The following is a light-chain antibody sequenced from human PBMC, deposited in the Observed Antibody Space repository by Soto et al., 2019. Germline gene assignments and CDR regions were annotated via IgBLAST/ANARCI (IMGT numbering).Light chain of an antibody. J-gene: IGLJ3*02. CDR1: SSDVGGYNY. V-gene: IGLV2-14*01. CDR3: SSYTSSSTRV. CDR2: EVS. Sequence: QSALTQPASVSGSPGQSITISCTGTSSDVGGYNYVSWYQQHPGKAPKLMIYEVSNRPSGVSNRFSGSKSGNTASLTISGLQAEDDADYYCSSYTSSSTRVFGEGTQLTVL.